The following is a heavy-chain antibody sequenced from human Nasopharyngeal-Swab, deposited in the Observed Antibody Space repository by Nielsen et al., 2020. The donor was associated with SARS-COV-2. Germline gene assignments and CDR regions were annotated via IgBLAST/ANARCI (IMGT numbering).Heavy chain of an antibody. Sequence: GGPLRLSCEASGFTFSDYYMSWIRQDTGKGLEWVSYISSSGSTIYYADSVKGRFTISRDNAKNSLYLQMNSMRAEDTAVYYCATGDRASDYWGQGTLVTVSS. CDR2: ISSSGSTI. CDR3: ATGDRASDY. CDR1: GFTFSDYY. D-gene: IGHD1-1*01. V-gene: IGHV3-11*04. J-gene: IGHJ4*02.